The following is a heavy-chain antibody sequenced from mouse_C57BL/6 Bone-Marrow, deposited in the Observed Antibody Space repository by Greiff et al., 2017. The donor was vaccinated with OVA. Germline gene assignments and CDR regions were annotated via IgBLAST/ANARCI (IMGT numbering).Heavy chain of an antibody. J-gene: IGHJ3*01. CDR2: IRSKSNNYAT. CDR3: VIYDGYYVGAY. D-gene: IGHD2-3*01. Sequence: EVMLVESGGGLVQPKGSLKLSCAASGFSFNTYAMNWVRQAPGKGLEWVARIRSKSNNYATYYADSVKDRFTISRDDSESMLYLQMNNLKTEDTAMYYCVIYDGYYVGAYWGQGTLVTVSA. V-gene: IGHV10-1*01. CDR1: GFSFNTYA.